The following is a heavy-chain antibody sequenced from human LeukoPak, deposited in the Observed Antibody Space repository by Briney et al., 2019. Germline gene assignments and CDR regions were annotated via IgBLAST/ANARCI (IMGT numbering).Heavy chain of an antibody. CDR1: GGSISNYY. D-gene: IGHD6-19*01. CDR3: ARGDSSGFDY. J-gene: IGHJ4*02. Sequence: SETLSLTCTVSGGSISNYYLSWIRQPAGKGLEWIGRIYTTGSTNYNPSLKSRVTMSVDTSKNQFSLKLSSVTAADTAVYYCARGDSSGFDYWGQGTLVTVSS. V-gene: IGHV4-4*07. CDR2: IYTTGST.